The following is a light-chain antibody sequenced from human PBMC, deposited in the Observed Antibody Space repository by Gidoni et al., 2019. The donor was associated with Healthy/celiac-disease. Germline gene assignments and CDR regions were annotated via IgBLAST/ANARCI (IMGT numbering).Light chain of an antibody. CDR3: CSYAGSSTFYV. CDR2: EGS. Sequence: QSALTQPASVSGSPGQSITISCTGTSSDVGSYNLVSWYQPRPGKAPKLMIYEGSKRPSGVSNRFSGSKSGNTASLTISGLQAEDEADYYCCSYAGSSTFYVFGTGTKVTVL. V-gene: IGLV2-23*01. CDR1: SSDVGSYNL. J-gene: IGLJ1*01.